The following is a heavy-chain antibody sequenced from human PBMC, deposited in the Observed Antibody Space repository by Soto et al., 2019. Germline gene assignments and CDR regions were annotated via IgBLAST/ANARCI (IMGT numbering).Heavy chain of an antibody. D-gene: IGHD3-22*01. CDR3: TRVGGTMIVPSHAFDI. CDR2: IRSKAYGGTT. Sequence: GGSLRLSCTASGFTFGDYAMSWFRQAPGKGLEWVGFIRSKAYGGTTEYAASVKGRFTISRDDSKSIAYLQMNSLKTEDTAVYYCTRVGGTMIVPSHAFDIWGQGTMVTVSS. CDR1: GFTFGDYA. J-gene: IGHJ3*02. V-gene: IGHV3-49*03.